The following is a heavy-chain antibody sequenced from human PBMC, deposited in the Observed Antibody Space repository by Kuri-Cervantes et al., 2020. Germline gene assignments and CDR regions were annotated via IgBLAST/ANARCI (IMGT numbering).Heavy chain of an antibody. Sequence: GGSLRLSCAASGFTFSSYSMNVVRQAPGKGLEWVSYISSRSSTIYYADSVKGRFTISRDNAKNSLYLQMNSLRAEDAAVYYCARGGVRGVIDGFDIWGQGTMVTVSS. V-gene: IGHV3-48*01. J-gene: IGHJ3*02. CDR1: GFTFSSYS. D-gene: IGHD3-10*01. CDR2: ISSRSSTI. CDR3: ARGGVRGVIDGFDI.